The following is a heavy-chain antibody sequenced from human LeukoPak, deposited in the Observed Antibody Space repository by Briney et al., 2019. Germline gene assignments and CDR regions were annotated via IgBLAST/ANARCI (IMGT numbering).Heavy chain of an antibody. Sequence: SVKVSCKASGGTFSSYAISRVRQAPGQGLEWMGGIIPIFGTANYAQKFQGRVTITTDESTSTAYMELSSLRSEDTAVYYCARGHSSSSREFDYWGQGTLVTVSS. CDR2: IIPIFGTA. CDR1: GGTFSSYA. CDR3: ARGHSSSSREFDY. D-gene: IGHD6-6*01. V-gene: IGHV1-69*05. J-gene: IGHJ4*02.